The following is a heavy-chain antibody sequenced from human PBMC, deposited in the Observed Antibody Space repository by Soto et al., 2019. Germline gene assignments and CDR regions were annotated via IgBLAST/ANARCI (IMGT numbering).Heavy chain of an antibody. Sequence: QVQLVQSGAEVKKPGASVKVSCKASGYTFTRYEINWVRQATGQGLEWMGWMNPNSGNTGYAQKFQGRVTMTRNTSISTAYMELSSLRSEDTAVYYCARERTGTTSRDVWGQGTTVTVSS. V-gene: IGHV1-8*01. CDR3: ARERTGTTSRDV. CDR1: GYTFTRYE. CDR2: MNPNSGNT. J-gene: IGHJ6*02. D-gene: IGHD1-1*01.